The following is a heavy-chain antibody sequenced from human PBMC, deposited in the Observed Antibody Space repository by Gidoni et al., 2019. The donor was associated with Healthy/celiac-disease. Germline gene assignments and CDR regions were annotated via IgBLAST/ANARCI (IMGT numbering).Heavy chain of an antibody. V-gene: IGHV4-59*01. CDR1: GGSISSYH. CDR2: IYYSGST. CDR3: ARDISKYYYDSSGYPYEYWYFDL. J-gene: IGHJ2*01. Sequence: QVQLQESGPGLVKPSETLSLTCTVSGGSISSYHWSWIRQPPGKGLEWIGYIYYSGSTNSSPSLRSRVTISVDTSKNQFSLKLSSVTAADTAVYYCARDISKYYYDSSGYPYEYWYFDLWGRGTLVTVSS. D-gene: IGHD3-22*01.